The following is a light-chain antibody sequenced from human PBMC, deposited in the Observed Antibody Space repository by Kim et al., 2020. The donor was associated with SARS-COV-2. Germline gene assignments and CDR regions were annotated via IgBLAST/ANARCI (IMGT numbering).Light chain of an antibody. CDR2: VNSDGSH. Sequence: ASVKLTCSLSSGHSTYAIAWHQQQPETGPRYLMTVNSDGSHRKGDGIPDRFSGSSSGAERYLTISSLQSEDEADYYCQTWGTGIRVFGGGTQLTVL. CDR1: SGHSTYA. V-gene: IGLV4-69*01. CDR3: QTWGTGIRV. J-gene: IGLJ3*02.